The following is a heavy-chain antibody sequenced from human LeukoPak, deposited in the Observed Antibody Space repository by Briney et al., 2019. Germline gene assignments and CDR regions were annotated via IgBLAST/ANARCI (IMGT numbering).Heavy chain of an antibody. D-gene: IGHD3-10*01. J-gene: IGHJ2*01. CDR2: ISSSSSTI. V-gene: IGHV3-48*01. CDR3: ARDRKGALLWFGISRWYFDP. Sequence: PGGSLRLSCAASGFTFSSYSMNWVRQAPGKGLEWVSYISSSSSTIYYADSVKGRFTISRDNAKNSLYLQMNSLRAEDTAVYYYARDRKGALLWFGISRWYFDPWGRGTLVTVSS. CDR1: GFTFSSYS.